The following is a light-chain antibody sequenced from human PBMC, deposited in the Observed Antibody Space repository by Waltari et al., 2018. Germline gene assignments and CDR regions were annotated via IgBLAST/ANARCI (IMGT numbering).Light chain of an antibody. J-gene: IGKJ4*01. Sequence: EIVLTQFPGTLSLSPGERATLYCRASQSVNNNYLAWYQQKPGQPPRLLIYGASTRATGIPDRFRGSGSGTDFTLTISRLEPEDFAVFYCQQYSTSPEAFGGGTKVEIK. CDR2: GAS. V-gene: IGKV3-20*01. CDR1: QSVNNNY. CDR3: QQYSTSPEA.